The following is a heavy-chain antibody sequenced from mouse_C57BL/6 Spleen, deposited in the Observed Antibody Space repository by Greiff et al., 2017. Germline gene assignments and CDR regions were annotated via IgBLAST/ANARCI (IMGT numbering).Heavy chain of an antibody. J-gene: IGHJ4*01. V-gene: IGHV1-15*01. CDR3: TIYDYAMDY. Sequence: VVRPGASVTLSCKASGYTFTDYEMHWVKQTPVHGLEWIGAIDPETGGTAYNQKFKGKAILTADKSSSTAYMELRSLTSEDSAVYYCTIYDYAMDYWGQGTSVTVSS. CDR1: GYTFTDYE. CDR2: IDPETGGT. D-gene: IGHD2-4*01.